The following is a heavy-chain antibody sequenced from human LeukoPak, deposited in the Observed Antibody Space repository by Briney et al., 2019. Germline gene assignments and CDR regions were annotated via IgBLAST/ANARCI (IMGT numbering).Heavy chain of an antibody. D-gene: IGHD6-13*01. CDR1: GGAITNYY. CDR2: IYTSGST. V-gene: IGHV4-4*07. J-gene: IGHJ4*02. CDR3: ARVITLAAAGSYYFDY. Sequence: SETLSLTCGVSGGAITNYYWNWIRQPAGKGLEWIGRIYTSGSTNYNPSLKSRVTISVDTSKNQFSLKLSSVTAADTAVYYCARVITLAAAGSYYFDYWGQGTLVTVSS.